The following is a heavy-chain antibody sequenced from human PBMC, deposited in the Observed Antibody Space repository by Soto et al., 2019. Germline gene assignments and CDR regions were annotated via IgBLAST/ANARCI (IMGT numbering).Heavy chain of an antibody. J-gene: IGHJ6*02. CDR3: AKDSKVPAAIHYYYGMDV. D-gene: IGHD2-2*02. V-gene: IGHV3-30*18. CDR1: GFTFSSYG. Sequence: PGGSLRLSCAASGFTFSSYGMHWARQAPGKGLEWVAVISYDGSNKYYADSVKGRFTISRDNSKNTLYPQMNSLRAEDTAVYYCAKDSKVPAAIHYYYGMDVWGQGTTVTVSS. CDR2: ISYDGSNK.